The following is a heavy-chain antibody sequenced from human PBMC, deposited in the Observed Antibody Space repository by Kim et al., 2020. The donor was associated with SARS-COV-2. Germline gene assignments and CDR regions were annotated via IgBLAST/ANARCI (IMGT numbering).Heavy chain of an antibody. Sequence: RTSSADSVKGRFTISRDNSKNTLYLQMNSLRAEDTAVYYCARVGTALDYWGQGTLVTVSS. CDR2: RT. D-gene: IGHD2-21*02. V-gene: IGHV3-53*01. CDR3: ARVGTALDY. J-gene: IGHJ4*02.